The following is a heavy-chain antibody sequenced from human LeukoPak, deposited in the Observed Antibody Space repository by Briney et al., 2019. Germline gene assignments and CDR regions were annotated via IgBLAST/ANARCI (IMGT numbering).Heavy chain of an antibody. V-gene: IGHV1-2*02. CDR2: INVNSGGT. CDR1: GYTFTSYD. CDR3: ARSPHILTGENFDF. Sequence: ASVKVSCKASGYTFTSYDINWVRQATGQGLEWMGWINVNSGGTNYAQKFYARVTMTRDTSISTAYMELSRLRSDDTAVFYCARSPHILTGENFDFWGQGTLVTVSS. J-gene: IGHJ4*02. D-gene: IGHD3-9*01.